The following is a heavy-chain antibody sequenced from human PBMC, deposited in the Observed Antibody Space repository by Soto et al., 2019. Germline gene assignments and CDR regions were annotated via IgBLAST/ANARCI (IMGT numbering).Heavy chain of an antibody. Sequence: VASVKVSCKASGYTFTSYAMHWVRQAPGQRLEWMGWINAGNGNTKYSQKFQGRVTITRDTSASTAYMELSSLRSEDTAVYYCARDSSGAGGWFDPSGQGTLVTV. J-gene: IGHJ5*02. CDR2: INAGNGNT. CDR3: ARDSSGAGGWFDP. V-gene: IGHV1-3*01. CDR1: GYTFTSYA. D-gene: IGHD3-10*01.